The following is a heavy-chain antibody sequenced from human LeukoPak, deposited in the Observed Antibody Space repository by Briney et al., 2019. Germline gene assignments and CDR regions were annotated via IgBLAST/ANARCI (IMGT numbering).Heavy chain of an antibody. D-gene: IGHD3-22*01. V-gene: IGHV3-7*01. Sequence: GGSLRLSCASSGFTFSTYWMSWVRQAPGKGLEWVANIKEDGSEKYYGDSVKGRFTISRDNAKNSLYLQMNSLRAEDTAVYYCARDSSGYQWGQGTLVTVSS. J-gene: IGHJ4*02. CDR2: IKEDGSEK. CDR1: GFTFSTYW. CDR3: ARDSSGYQ.